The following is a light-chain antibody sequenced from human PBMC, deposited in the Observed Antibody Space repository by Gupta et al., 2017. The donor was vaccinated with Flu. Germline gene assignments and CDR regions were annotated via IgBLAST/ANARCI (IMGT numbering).Light chain of an antibody. CDR3: AAWDDSRSGLYV. CDR1: STSIGSNY. CDR2: RNN. Sequence: QSVLTQPPPASGPSGQRVPISSSASSTSIGSNYVYCSQQHPGTAPKLLIYRNNQRPSGGPDRVSGSKSGTSASLAISGLRSEDEADYYCAAWDDSRSGLYVFGTGTKVTVL. V-gene: IGLV1-47*01. J-gene: IGLJ1*01.